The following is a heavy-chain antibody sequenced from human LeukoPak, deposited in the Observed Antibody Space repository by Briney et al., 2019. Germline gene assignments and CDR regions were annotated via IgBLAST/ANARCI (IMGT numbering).Heavy chain of an antibody. CDR3: ARVWGSGTFNY. V-gene: IGHV4-34*01. J-gene: IGHJ4*02. CDR1: GGSFSGYY. Sequence: SETLSLTCAVYGGSFSGYYWSWIRQPPGKGLEWIWEINHSGSTNYNPSLKSRVTISVDTSKNQFSLKLSSVTAADTAVYYCARVWGSGTFNYWGQGTLVTVSS. D-gene: IGHD3-16*01. CDR2: INHSGST.